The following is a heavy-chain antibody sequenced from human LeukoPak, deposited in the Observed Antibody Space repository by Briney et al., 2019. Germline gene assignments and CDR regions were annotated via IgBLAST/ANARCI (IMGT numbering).Heavy chain of an antibody. CDR1: GGSISSYY. D-gene: IGHD3-10*01. Sequence: SETLSLTCTVSGGSISSYYWSWIRQPPGKGLEWIAYINYSGSTNYNPSLKSRVTISVDTSKNQFSLKLSSVTAADTAVYYCARGSGSHFPFDYWGKATLVTVSS. V-gene: IGHV4-59*01. CDR2: INYSGST. CDR3: ARGSGSHFPFDY. J-gene: IGHJ4*02.